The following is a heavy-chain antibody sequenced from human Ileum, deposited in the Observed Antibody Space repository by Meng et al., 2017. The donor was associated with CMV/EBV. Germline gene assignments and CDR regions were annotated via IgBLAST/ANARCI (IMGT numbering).Heavy chain of an antibody. CDR2: IYWDDDK. CDR1: GFSLSASGVG. D-gene: IGHD3-22*01. V-gene: IGHV2-5*02. Sequence: QIPLKECGPTLVKPTQTLTLTCTFSGFSLSASGVGVGWIRQPPGKALEWLALIYWDDDKRYSPSLKSRLTITKDTSNNQVVLIMTNMDPVDTATYYCAHSSDYYDSSGELDYWGQGTLVTVSS. J-gene: IGHJ4*02. CDR3: AHSSDYYDSSGELDY.